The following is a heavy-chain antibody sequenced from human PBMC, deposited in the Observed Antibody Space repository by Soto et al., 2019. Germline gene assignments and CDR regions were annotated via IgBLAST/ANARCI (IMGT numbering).Heavy chain of an antibody. CDR1: GYTFTGYY. Sequence: GASVKVSCKASGYTFTGYYMRWVRQAPGQGLEWMGWINPNSGGTNYAQKFQGRVTMTRDTSISTAYMELSRLRSDDTAVYYCAREPTYYYDPHRLDYWGQGTLVTVSS. V-gene: IGHV1-2*02. J-gene: IGHJ4*02. CDR3: AREPTYYYDPHRLDY. CDR2: INPNSGGT. D-gene: IGHD3-22*01.